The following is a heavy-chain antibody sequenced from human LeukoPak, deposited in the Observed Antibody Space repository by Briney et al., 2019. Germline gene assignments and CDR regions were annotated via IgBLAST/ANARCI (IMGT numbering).Heavy chain of an antibody. CDR1: GGSISSSSYY. J-gene: IGHJ3*02. V-gene: IGHV4-39*01. Sequence: PSETLSLTCTVPGGSISSSSYYCAWIRQPPGKGLEWIATLYYTGSTYYNPSLRSRVTISVDTSKNQFSLRLTSLTAADTAVYYCARLPKGDIVVVVPIAHGKNAFDIWGQGTMVTVSS. CDR2: LYYTGST. CDR3: ARLPKGDIVVVVPIAHGKNAFDI. D-gene: IGHD2-15*01.